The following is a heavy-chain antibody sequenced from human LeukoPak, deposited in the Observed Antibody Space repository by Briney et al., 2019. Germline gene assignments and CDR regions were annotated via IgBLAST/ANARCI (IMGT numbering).Heavy chain of an antibody. CDR2: IYYSGST. J-gene: IGHJ4*02. D-gene: IGHD2-2*03. CDR1: GGSISSSSYY. CDR3: ARHGYCSSTTCYSYFDY. V-gene: IGHV4-39*01. Sequence: SETLSLTCTASGGSISSSSYYWGWIRQPPGKGLEWIGSIYYSGSTYYNPSLKSRVTISVDTSKNQFSLKLSSVTAADTAVYYCARHGYCSSTTCYSYFDYWGQGTLVTVSS.